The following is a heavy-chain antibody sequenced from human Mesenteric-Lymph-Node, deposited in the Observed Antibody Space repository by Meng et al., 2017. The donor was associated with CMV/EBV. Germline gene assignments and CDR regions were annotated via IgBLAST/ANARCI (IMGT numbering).Heavy chain of an antibody. J-gene: IGHJ4*02. CDR3: AREVVPGYHIDY. CDR1: GFSVNSHY. Sequence: GGSLRLSCAASGFSVNSHYMTWVRQAPGKGLDWLSVIYVAGTTYYADSVKGRFTVSRDNTKNTLYLQMNSLRAEDTAVYYCAREVVPGYHIDYWGQGTLVTVSS. CDR2: IYVAGTT. D-gene: IGHD6-13*01. V-gene: IGHV3-53*01.